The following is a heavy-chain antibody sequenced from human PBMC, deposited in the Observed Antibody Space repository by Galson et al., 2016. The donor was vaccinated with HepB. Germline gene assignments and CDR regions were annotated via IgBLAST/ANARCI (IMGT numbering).Heavy chain of an antibody. Sequence: SLRLSCAASGFTFDDYVMHWVRQAPGKGLEWVSGINWNSGSIDYADSVKGRFTVSRDNAKNSLYLQMNSLRADDTALYYCAKGKGRDDYRSGWAYHSDYWGQGTLVTVSS. J-gene: IGHJ4*02. CDR1: GFTFDDYV. CDR2: INWNSGSI. V-gene: IGHV3-9*01. D-gene: IGHD6-19*01. CDR3: AKGKGRDDYRSGWAYHSDY.